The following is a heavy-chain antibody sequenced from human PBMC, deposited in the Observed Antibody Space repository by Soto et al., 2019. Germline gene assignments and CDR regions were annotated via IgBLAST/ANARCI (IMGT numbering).Heavy chain of an antibody. CDR3: ARGRGSTLDA. Sequence: SQTLSLTCAVSWDSVSSNNIAWNWLRQSPWRGLEWLGRTYYRSKWYNEYAVSVRSRITINLDTSKNQGSVQVDSVNPEATAVYYCARGRGSTLDAWGQGAQVTVSS. V-gene: IGHV6-1*01. J-gene: IGHJ5*02. CDR2: TYYRSKWYN. D-gene: IGHD3-10*01. CDR1: WDSVSSNNIA.